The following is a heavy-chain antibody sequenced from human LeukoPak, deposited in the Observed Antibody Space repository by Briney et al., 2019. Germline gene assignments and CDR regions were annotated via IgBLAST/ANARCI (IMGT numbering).Heavy chain of an antibody. CDR3: AKDPGRAWGLPTGYFDY. D-gene: IGHD1-26*01. J-gene: IGHJ4*02. V-gene: IGHV3-30*18. Sequence: GGSLRLSCAASGFTFSSYGMHWVRQAPGKGLEWVAVISYDGSNKYYADSVKGRFTISRDNSKNTLYLQMNSLRAEDTAVYYCAKDPGRAWGLPTGYFDYWGQGTLVTVSS. CDR1: GFTFSSYG. CDR2: ISYDGSNK.